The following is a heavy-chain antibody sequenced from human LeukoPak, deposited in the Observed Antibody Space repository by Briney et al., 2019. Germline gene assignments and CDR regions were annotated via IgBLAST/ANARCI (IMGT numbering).Heavy chain of an antibody. D-gene: IGHD2-15*01. CDR3: ARGGKGYCSGGSCYFDY. V-gene: IGHV4-34*01. CDR1: GSXXXYY. CDR2: INHSGST. Sequence: GSXXXYYWSWIRQPPGKGLEWIGEINHSGSTNYNPSLKSRVTISVDTSKNQFSLKLSSVTAADTAVYYCARGGKGYCSGGSCYFDYWGQGTLVTVSS. J-gene: IGHJ4*02.